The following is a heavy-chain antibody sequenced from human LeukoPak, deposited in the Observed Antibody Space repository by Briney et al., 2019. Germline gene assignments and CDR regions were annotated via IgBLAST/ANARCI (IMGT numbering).Heavy chain of an antibody. CDR2: INPNTGGT. D-gene: IGHD1-26*01. CDR3: ATDQRYSGSYYDLGY. V-gene: IGHV1-2*02. Sequence: GASVKVSCKASGYNFTGYYLHWVRQAPGQGLEWMGWINPNTGGTNYAQKFQGRVTITADESTSTAYMELSSLRSEDTAIYYCATDQRYSGSYYDLGYWGQGTLVTVSS. CDR1: GYNFTGYY. J-gene: IGHJ4*02.